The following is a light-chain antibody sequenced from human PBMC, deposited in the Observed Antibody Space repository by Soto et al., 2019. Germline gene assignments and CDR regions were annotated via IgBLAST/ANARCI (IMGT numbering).Light chain of an antibody. Sequence: QSALTQPPSASGSPGQSVTISCTGTSSDVGAYNYVSWYQQHPGKAPKLMIYDVTTRPSGVPDRFSGSKSGNTASLTVSGLQAEDEADYFCSSYTGSDNLVFGGGTTLTVL. CDR2: DVT. CDR1: SSDVGAYNY. CDR3: SSYTGSDNLV. V-gene: IGLV2-8*01. J-gene: IGLJ2*01.